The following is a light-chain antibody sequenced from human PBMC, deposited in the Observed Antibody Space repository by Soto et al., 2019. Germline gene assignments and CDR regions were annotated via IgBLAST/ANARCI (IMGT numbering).Light chain of an antibody. CDR1: QSISTW. CDR3: QQYNTYWT. V-gene: IGKV1-5*01. Sequence: DLQMTQSPSTLSASVGDRVTITCRDSQSISTWLAWYQQKPGKAPNLLIYDVSSFESGVPSRFSGSGSGTEFTLTISSLQPDDLANYYCQQYNTYWTFGPGTKVDI. J-gene: IGKJ1*01. CDR2: DVS.